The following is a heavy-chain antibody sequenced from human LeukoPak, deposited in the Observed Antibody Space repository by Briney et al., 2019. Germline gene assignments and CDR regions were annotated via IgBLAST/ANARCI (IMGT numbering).Heavy chain of an antibody. CDR2: IYYSGST. J-gene: IGHJ4*02. D-gene: IGHD2-15*01. Sequence: SQTLSLTCTVSGGSISSGDYYWSWIRQPPGKGLEWIGYIYYSGSTYYNPSLKSRVTISVDTSKNQFSLKLSSVTAADTGVYYCAKASRAYCSSTYCSLYYFDYWGQGTLVTISS. CDR3: AKASRAYCSSTYCSLYYFDY. V-gene: IGHV4-30-4*08. CDR1: GGSISSGDYY.